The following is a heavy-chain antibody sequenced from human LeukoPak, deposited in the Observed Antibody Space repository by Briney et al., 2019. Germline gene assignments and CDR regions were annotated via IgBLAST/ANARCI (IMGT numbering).Heavy chain of an antibody. CDR3: AREWYHYDSSGSENDYFDY. D-gene: IGHD3-22*01. CDR2: IIPIFGTA. J-gene: IGHJ4*02. Sequence: GASVKVSCKASGGTFSSYAISWVRQAPGQGLEWMGRIIPIFGTANYAQKFQGRVTITTDESTSTAYMELSSLRSEDTAVYYCAREWYHYDSSGSENDYFDYWGQGTLVTVPS. V-gene: IGHV1-69*05. CDR1: GGTFSSYA.